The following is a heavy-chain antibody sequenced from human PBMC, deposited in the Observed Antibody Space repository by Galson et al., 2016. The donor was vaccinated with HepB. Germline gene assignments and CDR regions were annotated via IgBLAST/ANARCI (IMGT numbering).Heavy chain of an antibody. Sequence: SLRLSCAASGFTFTSYAMSWVRQAPAKGLEWVSSISGTGGSTYYADSVKGRFSISRDNSNNTLFLQMSFLRAEDTAIYYCAKCTKSTYGRQMAQTAVFDSWGQATLV. CDR2: ISGTGGST. CDR1: GFTFTSYA. V-gene: IGHV3-23*01. CDR3: AKCTKSTYGRQMAQTAVFDS. J-gene: IGHJ4*02. D-gene: IGHD1-26*01.